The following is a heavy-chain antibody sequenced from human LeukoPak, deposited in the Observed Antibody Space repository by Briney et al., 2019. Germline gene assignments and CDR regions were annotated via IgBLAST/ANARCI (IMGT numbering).Heavy chain of an antibody. Sequence: GSLRLSCAASGFTFSSYAMSWVRQAPGKGLEWVSAISGSGGGTYYAESVKGRFTISRDNSKNTLYLQMNSLRAEDTAVYYCAKLLGLIPTAPFDYWGQGTLVTVSS. D-gene: IGHD3-22*01. CDR1: GFTFSSYA. CDR2: ISGSGGGT. J-gene: IGHJ4*02. V-gene: IGHV3-23*01. CDR3: AKLLGLIPTAPFDY.